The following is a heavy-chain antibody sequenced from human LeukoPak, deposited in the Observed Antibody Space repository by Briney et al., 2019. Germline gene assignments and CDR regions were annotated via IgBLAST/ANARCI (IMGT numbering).Heavy chain of an antibody. D-gene: IGHD1-26*01. CDR3: GAGSGSYYHY. J-gene: IGHJ4*02. CDR1: GGSISNYY. V-gene: IGHV4-59*01. Sequence: PSETLSLTCTVSGGSISNYYWSWIRQPPGKGLEWIGYIYYSGSTNYNPSLKSRVTISVDTSKNQFSLKLSSVTAADTAVYYCGAGSGSYYHYWGQGTLVTVSS. CDR2: IYYSGST.